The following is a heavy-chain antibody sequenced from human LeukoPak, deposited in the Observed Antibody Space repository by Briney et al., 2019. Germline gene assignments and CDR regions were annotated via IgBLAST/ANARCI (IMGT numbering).Heavy chain of an antibody. CDR1: GFTFSRYW. J-gene: IGHJ4*02. Sequence: GESLRLSCTASGFTFSRYWMHWVRQAPGEGLVWVSRIDEHGTTIDYADSVRDRFTISRDNAKNTLYLHTNSLRAEDTAMYYCARDVGGAGSHWGQGSLVTVSS. CDR3: ARDVGGAGSH. D-gene: IGHD3-10*01. V-gene: IGHV3-74*01. CDR2: IDEHGTTI.